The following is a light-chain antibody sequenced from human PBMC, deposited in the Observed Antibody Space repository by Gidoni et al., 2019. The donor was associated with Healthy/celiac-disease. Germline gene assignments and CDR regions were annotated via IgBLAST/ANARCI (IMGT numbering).Light chain of an antibody. V-gene: IGKV1-39*01. J-gene: IGKJ4*01. CDR2: AAS. CDR3: RQSYSTLLT. Sequence: DIQMTQSPSSLSASVGDRVTITCRASQSISSYLNWYQQKPGKAPKLLIYAASSLQSGVPSRFSGSGSGTDFTLTISSLQPEDFATYYCRQSYSTLLTFSGGTRVEIK. CDR1: QSISSY.